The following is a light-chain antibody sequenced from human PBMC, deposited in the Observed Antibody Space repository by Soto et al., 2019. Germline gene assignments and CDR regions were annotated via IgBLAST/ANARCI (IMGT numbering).Light chain of an antibody. CDR1: QNIRKS. J-gene: IGKJ5*01. CDR2: STS. V-gene: IGKV1-39*01. Sequence: DIQMTQAPSSLSASVGDRVNITCRASQNIRKSSNWYQQNPGQAPKLQSSSTSSLQSGVPSRFSGSGSGTDFTLTISSLQPEDFASYYCQQSYSTPSITFGQGTRLEI. CDR3: QQSYSTPSIT.